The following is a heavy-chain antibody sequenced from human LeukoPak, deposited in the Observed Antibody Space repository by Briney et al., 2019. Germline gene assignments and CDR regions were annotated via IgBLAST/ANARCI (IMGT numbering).Heavy chain of an antibody. Sequence: SVKVSCKASGGTFSSYAISWVRQAPGQGLEWMGGIIPIFGTANYAQKFQGRVTITADESTSTAYMELSSLRSEDTAVYYCARDLGDIVVVPAAHDAFDIWGQGTMVTVSP. CDR3: ARDLGDIVVVPAAHDAFDI. CDR1: GGTFSSYA. D-gene: IGHD2-2*01. J-gene: IGHJ3*02. CDR2: IIPIFGTA. V-gene: IGHV1-69*13.